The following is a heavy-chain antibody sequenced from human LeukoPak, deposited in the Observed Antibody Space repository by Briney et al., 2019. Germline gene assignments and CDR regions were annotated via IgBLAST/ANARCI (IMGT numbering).Heavy chain of an antibody. J-gene: IGHJ3*02. D-gene: IGHD4-17*01. CDR2: ISSSSSYI. V-gene: IGHV3-21*01. Sequence: GGSLRLSCAASGFTFSTYSMNWVRQAPGKGLGWVSSISSSSSYIHYADSVKGRFTISRDNAKNSLFLQMNSLRAEDTAVHYCAGINDYGDPTGAFDIWGQGTMVTVSS. CDR3: AGINDYGDPTGAFDI. CDR1: GFTFSTYS.